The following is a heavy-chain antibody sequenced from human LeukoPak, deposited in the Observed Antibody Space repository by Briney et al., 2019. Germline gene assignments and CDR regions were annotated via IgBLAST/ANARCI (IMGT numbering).Heavy chain of an antibody. D-gene: IGHD2-2*01. J-gene: IGHJ4*02. CDR3: AKSAYQYQLLWDYFDY. CDR1: GFTFSRYG. Sequence: SGGSLRLSCAASGFTFSRYGMHWVRQAPGKGLEWVAVISYDGSNKYYEDSVKGRFTISKDNSKNTLYLQMNSLRAEDTAVYYCAKSAYQYQLLWDYFDYWGQGTLVTVS. V-gene: IGHV3-30*18. CDR2: ISYDGSNK.